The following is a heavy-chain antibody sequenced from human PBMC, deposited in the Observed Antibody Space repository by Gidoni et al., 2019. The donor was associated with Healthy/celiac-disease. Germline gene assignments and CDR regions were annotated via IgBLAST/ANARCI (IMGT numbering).Heavy chain of an antibody. CDR1: GFTFSSDA. CDR2: ISYDGSNK. V-gene: IGHV3-30-3*01. Sequence: QVQLVESGGGVVQPGRSLRLSCAASGFTFSSDAMHWVRQAPGKGLEWVAVISYDGSNKYYADSVKGRFTISRDNSKNTLYLQMNSLRAEDTAVYYCATLEVPDYGDYVFDYWGQGTLVTVSS. D-gene: IGHD4-17*01. J-gene: IGHJ4*02. CDR3: ATLEVPDYGDYVFDY.